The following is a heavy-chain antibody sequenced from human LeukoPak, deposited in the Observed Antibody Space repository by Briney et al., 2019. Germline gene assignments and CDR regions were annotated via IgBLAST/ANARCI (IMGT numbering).Heavy chain of an antibody. CDR1: GGSISSYY. CDR2: IYYSGST. V-gene: IGHV4-59*01. Sequence: PSETLSLTCTVSGGSISSYYWSWVRQPPGKGLEWIGYIYYSGSTNYNPSPKSRVTIPVDTSNNQVSLKLSPVTAADTAVYYCARGRWQQLVDHWGQGTLVTVSS. J-gene: IGHJ4*02. CDR3: ARGRWQQLVDH. D-gene: IGHD6-13*01.